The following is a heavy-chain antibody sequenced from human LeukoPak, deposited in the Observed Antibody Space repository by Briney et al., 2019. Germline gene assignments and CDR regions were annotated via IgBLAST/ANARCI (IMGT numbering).Heavy chain of an antibody. CDR1: GGSISSYY. J-gene: IGHJ6*02. V-gene: IGHV4-59*08. CDR2: IYYSGST. Sequence: PSETLSLTCTVSGGSISSYYWSWIRQPPGKGLEWIGYIYYSGSTNYNPSLKSRVTISVDTSKNQFSLKLSSVTAADTAVYYCARLKVAGYYYYGMDVWGQGTTVTVSS. CDR3: ARLKVAGYYYYGMDV. D-gene: IGHD6-19*01.